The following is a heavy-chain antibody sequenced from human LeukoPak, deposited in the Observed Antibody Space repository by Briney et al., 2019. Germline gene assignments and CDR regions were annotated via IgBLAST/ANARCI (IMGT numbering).Heavy chain of an antibody. CDR3: VRYYYDSSGYRYFDY. Sequence: GGSLRLSCAASGFTLSSYNMNWVRQAPGKGLEWVSFISTSSSYIYYADSVKGRFTISRDNAKNSLYLQMNSLRAEDTAVYYCVRYYYDSSGYRYFDYWGQGTLVTVSS. J-gene: IGHJ4*02. CDR1: GFTLSSYN. D-gene: IGHD3-22*01. V-gene: IGHV3-21*01. CDR2: ISTSSSYI.